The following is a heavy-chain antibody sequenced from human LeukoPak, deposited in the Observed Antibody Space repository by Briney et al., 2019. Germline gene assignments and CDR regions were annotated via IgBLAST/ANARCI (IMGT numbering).Heavy chain of an antibody. CDR2: TYYRSKWYN. CDR3: ARHVGPFDY. D-gene: IGHD3-10*01. V-gene: IGHV6-1*01. J-gene: IGHJ4*02. Sequence: SQTLSLTCAISGDSVSSNTATWNWIRQSPSRGLEWLGRTYYRSKWYNEYAISVKSRIIINPDTSKNQFSLQLNSVTSEDTAVYYCARHVGPFDYWGQGTLVTVSS. CDR1: GDSVSSNTAT.